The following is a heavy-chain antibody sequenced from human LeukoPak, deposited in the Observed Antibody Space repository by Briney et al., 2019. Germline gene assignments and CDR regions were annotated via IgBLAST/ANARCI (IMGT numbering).Heavy chain of an antibody. D-gene: IGHD6-19*01. J-gene: IGHJ4*02. CDR2: INAGNGNT. CDR1: GYTSTSYA. CDR3: ARDLGYSSGWYPPTGY. V-gene: IGHV1-3*01. Sequence: ASVKVSCKASGYTSTSYAMHWVRQAPGQRLEWMGWINAGNGNTKYSQKFQGRVTITRDTSASTAYMELSSLRSEDTAVYYCARDLGYSSGWYPPTGYWGQGTLVTVSS.